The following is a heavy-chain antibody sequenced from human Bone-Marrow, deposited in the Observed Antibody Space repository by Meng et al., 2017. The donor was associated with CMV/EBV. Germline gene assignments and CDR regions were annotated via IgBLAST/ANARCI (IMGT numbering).Heavy chain of an antibody. CDR2: MWTDGNT. V-gene: IGHV3-66*02. J-gene: IGHJ4*02. CDR3: VPDIVIVPVSY. CDR1: GFSVSYSY. D-gene: IGHD2-2*01. Sequence: GESLKISCVASGFSVSYSYMNWARQAPGKGLEWISVMWTDGNTYYADSVKGRFTISRDNSKNTVYLQMNSLRTEDTALYYCVPDIVIVPVSYWGQGTLVTVSS.